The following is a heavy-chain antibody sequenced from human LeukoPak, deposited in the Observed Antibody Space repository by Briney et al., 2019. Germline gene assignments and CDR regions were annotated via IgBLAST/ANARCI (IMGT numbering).Heavy chain of an antibody. V-gene: IGHV4-34*01. D-gene: IGHD2-15*01. CDR3: ARGYCSGGSCYSYYYYNYMDV. CDR1: GGSFSTYY. J-gene: IGHJ6*03. Sequence: PSETLSLTCAVYGGSFSTYYWGWIRQPPGKGLEWIGSILYSGSTNYNPSLKSRVTISVDTSKNQFSLKLSSVTAADTAVYYCARGYCSGGSCYSYYYYNYMDVWGKGTTVTVSS. CDR2: ILYSGST.